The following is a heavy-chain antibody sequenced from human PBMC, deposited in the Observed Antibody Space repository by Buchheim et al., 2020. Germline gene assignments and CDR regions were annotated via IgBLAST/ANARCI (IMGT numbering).Heavy chain of an antibody. CDR3: ARATSGGALLGLLPSHYGMDV. CDR2: IYYSGST. J-gene: IGHJ6*02. Sequence: QVQLQQWGAGLLKPSETLSLTCTVSGGSISSYYWSWIRQPPGKGLEWIGYIYYSGSTNYNPSLKSRVTISVDTSKNQFSLKLSSVTAADTAVYYCARATSGGALLGLLPSHYGMDVWGQGTT. D-gene: IGHD3-16*01. V-gene: IGHV4-59*01. CDR1: GGSISSYY.